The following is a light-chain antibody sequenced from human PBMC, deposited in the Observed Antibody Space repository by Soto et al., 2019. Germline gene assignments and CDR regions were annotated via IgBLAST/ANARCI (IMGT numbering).Light chain of an antibody. CDR1: EGVRNM. CDR2: YAS. J-gene: IGKJ4*01. Sequence: EIVMTQSPATLSVSPGEGVTFSCRASEGVRNMLAWYQHKPGQPPRLLVSYASAGATGVPARFSGSGSGTEFTLTINSLQSEDVALYYCQQFYTLPVTCGGGTKVEIK. V-gene: IGKV3-15*01. CDR3: QQFYTLPVT.